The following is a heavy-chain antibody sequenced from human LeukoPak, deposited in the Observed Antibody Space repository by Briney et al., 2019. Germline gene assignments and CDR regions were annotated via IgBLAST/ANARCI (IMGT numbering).Heavy chain of an antibody. CDR3: ARGPYRPYFDY. V-gene: IGHV5-51*01. CDR1: GYSFTSYW. Sequence: GESLNISCKGSGYSFTSYWIGWVRQTPGKGLEWLGTIWPGDSDTRYNPSFQGQVTMSADTSINTAYLQWSSLKASDTAIYYCARGPYRPYFDYWGRGALVTVSS. CDR2: IWPGDSDT. J-gene: IGHJ4*02. D-gene: IGHD2-21*01.